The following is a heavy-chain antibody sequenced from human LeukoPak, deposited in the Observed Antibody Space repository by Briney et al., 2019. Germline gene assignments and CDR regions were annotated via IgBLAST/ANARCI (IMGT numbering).Heavy chain of an antibody. CDR2: ISGDGASI. CDR1: GFIFRSET. D-gene: IGHD2-15*01. V-gene: IGHV3-21*01. CDR3: ARDPLAAFSADATGWFDS. Sequence: GGSLRLSCAASGFIFRSETMVWVRQAPGKGLEWVSSISGDGASISYADSMKGRVTVSRDNGENSVFLHMNSLGVEDTAVYFCARDPLAAFSADATGWFDSWGQGTPVTVS. J-gene: IGHJ5*01.